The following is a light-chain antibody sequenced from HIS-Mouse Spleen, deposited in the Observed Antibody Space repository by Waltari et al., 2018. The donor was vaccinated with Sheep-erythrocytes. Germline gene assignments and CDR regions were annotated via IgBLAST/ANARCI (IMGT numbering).Light chain of an antibody. V-gene: IGKV3-11*01. CDR1: QSVRSY. Sequence: EIVLTQSPATLSLSPGERATLSCRASQSVRSYLAWYQQKPGQAPRLLIYDASNRATGIPARFSVSGSGTDFTLTISSLEPEDFAVYYCQQRSNWYTFGQGTKLEIK. J-gene: IGKJ2*01. CDR2: DAS. CDR3: QQRSNWYT.